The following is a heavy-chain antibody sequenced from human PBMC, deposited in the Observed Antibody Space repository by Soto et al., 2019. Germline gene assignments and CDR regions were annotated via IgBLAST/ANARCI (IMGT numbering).Heavy chain of an antibody. CDR2: ISGSGGTT. CDR3: ARDSNYGGNSGYFDY. J-gene: IGHJ4*02. V-gene: IGHV3-23*01. D-gene: IGHD4-17*01. CDR1: GFTFRSYA. Sequence: EVQVLESGGGLVQRGGSLRLSCAASGFTFRSYAMSWVRQAPGKGLEWVSEISGSGGTTYYADSVKGRFTVSRDNSKNTLYLQMNSLRAEDTAVYYCARDSNYGGNSGYFDYWGQGTLVTVSS.